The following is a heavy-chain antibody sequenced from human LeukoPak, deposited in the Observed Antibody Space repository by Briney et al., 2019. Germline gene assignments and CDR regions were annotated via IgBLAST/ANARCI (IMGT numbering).Heavy chain of an antibody. J-gene: IGHJ4*02. CDR1: GFTFNNYA. CDR2: ISYDGSNK. Sequence: PGGSLRLSCAASGFTFNNYAMHWVRQAPGKGLEWVAVISYDGSNKYYADSVKGRFTISRDNSKNTLYLQMNSLRAEDTAVYYCARAPPQVVPAAIGPLDYWGQGTLVTVSS. CDR3: ARAPPQVVPAAIGPLDY. V-gene: IGHV3-30-3*01. D-gene: IGHD2-2*02.